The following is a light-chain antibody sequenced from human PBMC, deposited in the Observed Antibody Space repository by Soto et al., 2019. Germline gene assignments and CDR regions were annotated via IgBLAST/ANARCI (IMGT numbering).Light chain of an antibody. CDR1: RGIAND. V-gene: IGKV1-17*01. Sequence: DTQMTQSPSSLSASVGDRVTITCRASRGIANDLGWYQQKPGNAPKRLIYAASSLQSGVPSRFSGNQTVTDFTITISSLQPEDSATYYFLEHNNCPWTFGQGTKVEV. CDR2: AAS. J-gene: IGKJ1*01. CDR3: LEHNNCPWT.